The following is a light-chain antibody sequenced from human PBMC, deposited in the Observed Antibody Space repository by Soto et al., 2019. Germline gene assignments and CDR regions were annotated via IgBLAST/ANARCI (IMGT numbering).Light chain of an antibody. Sequence: SSELTQPPSVSVAPGKTANITCGGNNIGSKSVHWYQQKPGQAPVLVISYDTDRPSGIPERYSGSNSGNTATLTISRVEAGDEADYYCQVWDSSSDPVVFGGGTKLTVL. V-gene: IGLV3-21*04. J-gene: IGLJ2*01. CDR2: YDT. CDR1: NIGSKS. CDR3: QVWDSSSDPVV.